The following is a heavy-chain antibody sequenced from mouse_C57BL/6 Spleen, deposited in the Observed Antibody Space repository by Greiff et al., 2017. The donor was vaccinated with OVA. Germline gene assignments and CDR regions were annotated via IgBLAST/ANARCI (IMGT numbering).Heavy chain of an antibody. D-gene: IGHD4-1*01. CDR1: GYTFTNYW. J-gene: IGHJ4*01. V-gene: IGHV1-63*01. CDR2: IYPGGGYT. Sequence: QVQLQQSGAELVRPGTSVKMSCKASGYTFTNYWIGWAKQRPGHGLEWIGDIYPGGGYTNYNEKFKGKATLTADKSSSTAYMQFSSLTPEDSAIYYCARGGLGPMDYWGQGTSVTVSS. CDR3: ARGGLGPMDY.